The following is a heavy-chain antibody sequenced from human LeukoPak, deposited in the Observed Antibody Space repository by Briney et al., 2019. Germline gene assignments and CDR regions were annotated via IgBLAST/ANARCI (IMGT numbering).Heavy chain of an antibody. CDR3: ARGRTVTTRPLN. Sequence: ASVKVSRKASGYTFTSYGISWVRQAPGQGLGWMGWISAYNGNTNYAQKLQGRVTMTTDTSTSTAYMELRSLRSDDTAVYYCARGRTVTTRPLNWGQGTLVTVSS. J-gene: IGHJ4*02. D-gene: IGHD4-17*01. V-gene: IGHV1-18*01. CDR1: GYTFTSYG. CDR2: ISAYNGNT.